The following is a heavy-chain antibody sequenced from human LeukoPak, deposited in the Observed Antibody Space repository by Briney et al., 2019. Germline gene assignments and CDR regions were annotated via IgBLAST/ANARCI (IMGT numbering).Heavy chain of an antibody. CDR1: SGSISTSNYY. J-gene: IGHJ3*01. CDR3: TRSDGYGLVGI. Sequence: SETLSLTCTVSSGSISTSNYYWGWVRQPPGKALEWIGNIFYSGSTYYSPSLKSRVTISLDTSRNQFSLKLNSVTAADTAVYYCTRSDGYGLVGIWGQGTMVTVSS. V-gene: IGHV4-39*07. CDR2: IFYSGST. D-gene: IGHD3-10*01.